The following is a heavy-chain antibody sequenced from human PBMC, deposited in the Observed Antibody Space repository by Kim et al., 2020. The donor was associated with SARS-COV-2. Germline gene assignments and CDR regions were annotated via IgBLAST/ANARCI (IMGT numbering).Heavy chain of an antibody. CDR3: ARDLRWDPTPTFDI. Sequence: SETLSLTCTVSGGSISSSSYYWGWIRQPPGKGLEWIGSIYYSGSTYYNPSLKSRVTISVDTSKNQFSLKLSSVTAADTAVYYCARDLRWDPTPTFDIWG. D-gene: IGHD1-26*01. J-gene: IGHJ3*02. CDR2: IYYSGST. CDR1: GGSISSSSYY. V-gene: IGHV4-39*07.